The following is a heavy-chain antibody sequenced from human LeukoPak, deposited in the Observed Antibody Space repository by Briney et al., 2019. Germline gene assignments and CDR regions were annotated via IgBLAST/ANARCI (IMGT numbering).Heavy chain of an antibody. J-gene: IGHJ4*02. CDR2: ISSSSSTI. D-gene: IGHD3-9*01. Sequence: PGGSLRLSCAASGFTFSSYSMNWVRQAPGKGLEWVSYISSSSSTIYYADSVKGRFTISRDNAKNSLYLQMNSLRAEDTAVYYCARDFRVRYSPFDYWGQGTLVTVSS. V-gene: IGHV3-48*01. CDR1: GFTFSSYS. CDR3: ARDFRVRYSPFDY.